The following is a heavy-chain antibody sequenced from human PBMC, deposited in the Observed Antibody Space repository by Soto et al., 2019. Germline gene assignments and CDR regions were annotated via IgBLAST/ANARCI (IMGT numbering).Heavy chain of an antibody. CDR3: VRVAYNGYNFDY. Sequence: RGESLKISCEASGYPFTRYWIGWVRQMPGKGLDWMGIIYPGDSDSRYSPSFLGQVTFSVDKSINTAYLQWNSLKASDTATYFCVRVAYNGYNFDYCGQGXLLTVYS. V-gene: IGHV5-51*01. CDR1: GYPFTRYW. J-gene: IGHJ4*02. D-gene: IGHD5-12*01. CDR2: IYPGDSDS.